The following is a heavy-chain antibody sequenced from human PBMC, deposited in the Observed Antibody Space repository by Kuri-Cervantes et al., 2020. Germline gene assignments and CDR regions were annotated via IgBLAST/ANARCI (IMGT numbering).Heavy chain of an antibody. CDR3: AKPKYSSSSGLGYYYYGMDV. V-gene: IGHV3-23*01. CDR2: ISGGGGGT. J-gene: IGHJ6*02. Sequence: GESLKISCAASGFTFSSYAMSWVRQASGKGLEWVSAISGGGGGTYYADSVKGRFTISRDNSKNTLYLQMNSLRAEDTAVYYCAKPKYSSSSGLGYYYYGMDVWGQGTTVTVSS. CDR1: GFTFSSYA. D-gene: IGHD6-6*01.